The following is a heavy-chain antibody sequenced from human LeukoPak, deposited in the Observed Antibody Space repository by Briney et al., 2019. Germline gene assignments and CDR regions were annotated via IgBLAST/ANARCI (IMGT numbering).Heavy chain of an antibody. CDR1: GFTVSSNY. J-gene: IGHJ3*02. CDR2: IYSGGST. CDR3: ARRRRDGYKGVRLDAFDI. V-gene: IGHV3-66*02. D-gene: IGHD5-24*01. Sequence: PGGSLRLSCAASGFTVSSNYMSWVRQAPGKGLEWVSVIYSGGSTYYADSVKGRFTISRDNSKNTLYLQMNSPRAEDTAVYYCARRRRDGYKGVRLDAFDIWGQGTMVTVSS.